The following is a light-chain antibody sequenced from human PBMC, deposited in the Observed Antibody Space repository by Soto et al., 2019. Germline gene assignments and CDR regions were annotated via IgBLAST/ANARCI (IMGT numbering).Light chain of an antibody. CDR1: QSVSSSY. J-gene: IGKJ1*01. CDR3: QQYNNWPPT. CDR2: GAS. V-gene: IGKV3-15*01. Sequence: EIVLTQSPGTLSLSPCERATLSCSASQSVSSSYLAWYQQKPGQAPRLLIYGASSRATGIPARFSGSGSGTEFTLTISSLQSEDFAVYYCQQYNNWPPTFGQGTKVDIK.